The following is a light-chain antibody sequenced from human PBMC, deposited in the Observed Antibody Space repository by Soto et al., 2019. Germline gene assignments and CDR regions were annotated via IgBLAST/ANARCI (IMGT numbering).Light chain of an antibody. Sequence: DIQMTQSPSFVSASVGDRVTINCRASQWISSWLAWYQHKPGRAPKLLIHAASSLESGVPSRFSGSGSGTDFTLTISSLQPEDFATYYCQQTTSFPLTFGGGTKVEIK. CDR1: QWISSW. V-gene: IGKV1-12*01. J-gene: IGKJ4*01. CDR3: QQTTSFPLT. CDR2: AAS.